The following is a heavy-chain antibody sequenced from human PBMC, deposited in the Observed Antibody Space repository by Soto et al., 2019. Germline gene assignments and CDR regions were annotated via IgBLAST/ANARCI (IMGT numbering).Heavy chain of an antibody. CDR3: THRVLRTVFGLVTTTAIYFDF. J-gene: IGHJ4*02. CDR2: IYWDDDK. CDR1: GFSLTTSGVG. V-gene: IGHV2-5*02. Sequence: QITLNESGPTQVKPRQTLTLTCTFSGFSLTTSGVGVGWIRQSPGKAPEWLALIYWDDDKRYSPSLKSRLTINMETSENQVVLTMADLDPADTATYYCTHRVLRTVFGLVTTTAIYFDFWGRGTPGAVSS. D-gene: IGHD3-3*01.